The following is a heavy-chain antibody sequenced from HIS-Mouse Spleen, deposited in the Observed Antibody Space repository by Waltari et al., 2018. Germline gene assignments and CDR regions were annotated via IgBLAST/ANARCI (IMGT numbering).Heavy chain of an antibody. D-gene: IGHD5-12*01. J-gene: IGHJ3*02. V-gene: IGHV4-39*07. CDR1: GGSLSRSSYS. Sequence: QLQLQESGPGLVKPSETLSLTCTVSGGSLSRSSYSWGWIRQPPGKGPEWIGSIYYSGSTYYNPSLKSRVTISVDTSKNQFSLKLSSVTAADTAVYYCARDGYSGYGHDAFDIWGQGTMVTVSS. CDR2: IYYSGST. CDR3: ARDGYSGYGHDAFDI.